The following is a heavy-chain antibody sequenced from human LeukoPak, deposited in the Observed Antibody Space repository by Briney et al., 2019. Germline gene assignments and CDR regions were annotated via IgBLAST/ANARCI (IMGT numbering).Heavy chain of an antibody. D-gene: IGHD3-22*01. CDR3: ARDGPNDSSGYYYLD. CDR1: GYTFTSYG. Sequence: AASVKVSCKASGYTFTSYGISWVRQAPGQGLEWMGWISAYNGNTNYAQKLQGRVTMTTDTSTSTAYMELRSLRSDDTAVYYCARDGPNDSSGYYYLDWGQGTLVTVSS. J-gene: IGHJ4*02. CDR2: ISAYNGNT. V-gene: IGHV1-18*01.